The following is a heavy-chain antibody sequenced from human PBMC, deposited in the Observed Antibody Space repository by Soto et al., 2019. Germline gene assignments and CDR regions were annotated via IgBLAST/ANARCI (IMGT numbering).Heavy chain of an antibody. Sequence: SETLSLTCAVYGGSFSGYYWSWIRQPPGKGLEWIGEINHSGSTNYNPSLKSRVTISVDTSKNQFSLKLSSVTAADTAVYYCARFYSGSKPRAYYYMDVWGKGTTVTVSS. CDR1: GGSFSGYY. V-gene: IGHV4-34*01. J-gene: IGHJ6*03. CDR3: ARFYSGSKPRAYYYMDV. D-gene: IGHD5-12*01. CDR2: INHSGST.